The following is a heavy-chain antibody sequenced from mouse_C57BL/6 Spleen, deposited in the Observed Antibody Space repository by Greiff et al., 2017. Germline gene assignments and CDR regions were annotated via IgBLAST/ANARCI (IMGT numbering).Heavy chain of an antibody. CDR2: INPNNGGT. Sequence: VQLQQSGPELVKPGASVKISCKASGYTFTDYYMNWVKQSHGKSLEWIGDINPNNGGTSYNQKFKGKATLTVDKSSSTAYMELRSLTSEDSAVYYCAKRGDGGYWFAYWGQGTLVTVSA. V-gene: IGHV1-26*01. D-gene: IGHD1-1*02. CDR1: GYTFTDYY. J-gene: IGHJ3*01. CDR3: AKRGDGGYWFAY.